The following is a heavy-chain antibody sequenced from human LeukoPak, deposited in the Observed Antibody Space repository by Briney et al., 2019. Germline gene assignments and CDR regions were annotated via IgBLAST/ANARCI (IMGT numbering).Heavy chain of an antibody. J-gene: IGHJ4*02. CDR1: GGSFSGYY. D-gene: IGHD1-7*01. CDR2: IYTSGST. V-gene: IGHV4-4*07. CDR3: ARDRGNWNYGATTLYYFDY. Sequence: SETLSLTCAVYGGSFSGYYWSWIRQPAGKGLEWIGRIYTSGSTNYNPSLKSRVTMSVDTSKNQFSLKLSSVTAADTAVYYCARDRGNWNYGATTLYYFDYWGQGTLVTVSS.